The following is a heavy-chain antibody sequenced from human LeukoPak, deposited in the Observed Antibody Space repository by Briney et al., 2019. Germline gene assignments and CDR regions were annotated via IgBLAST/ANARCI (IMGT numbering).Heavy chain of an antibody. CDR2: ISGSGGST. J-gene: IGHJ4*02. CDR3: AKGGGYCSGGSCYSEFDY. D-gene: IGHD2-15*01. CDR1: GFTFSSYT. V-gene: IGHV3-23*01. Sequence: GGSLRLSCAASGFTFSSYTVNWVRQAPGKGLEWVSAISGSGGSTYYADSVKGRFTISRDNSKNPLYLQMNSLRAEDTAVYYCAKGGGYCSGGSCYSEFDYWGQGTLVTVSS.